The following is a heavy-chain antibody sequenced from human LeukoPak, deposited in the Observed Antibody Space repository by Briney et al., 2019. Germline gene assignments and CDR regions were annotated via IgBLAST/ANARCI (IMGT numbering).Heavy chain of an antibody. V-gene: IGHV3-21*01. CDR3: ARVTTMVRGVPTLDY. CDR1: GFTFSSYS. Sequence: GGSLRLSCAASGFTFSSYSMNWVRQAPGKGLEWVSSISSSSSYIYYADSVKGRFTISRDNAKNSLYLQMNSLRAEDTAVYYCARVTTMVRGVPTLDYWGQGTLVTVSS. D-gene: IGHD3-10*01. CDR2: ISSSSSYI. J-gene: IGHJ4*02.